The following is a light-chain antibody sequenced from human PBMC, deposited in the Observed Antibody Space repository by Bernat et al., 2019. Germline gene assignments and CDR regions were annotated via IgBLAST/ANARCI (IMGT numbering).Light chain of an antibody. V-gene: IGLV2-14*03. CDR1: SIDIGGFNY. CDR3: YSWTTNYVYV. CDR2: DVS. Sequence: QSALTQPASVSGYPGQSITISCTGASIDIGGFNYFSWYQQHPGKAPKLMISDVSSRPSGVSNRFSGTKSGNTASLTISGLQAEDEADYYCYSWTTNYVYVFGTGTKVTVL. J-gene: IGLJ1*01.